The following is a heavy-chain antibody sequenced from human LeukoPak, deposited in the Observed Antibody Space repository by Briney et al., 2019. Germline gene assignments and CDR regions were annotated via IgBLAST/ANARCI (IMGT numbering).Heavy chain of an antibody. CDR1: GGSVSSGSYY. CDR3: ARDKTNWFDP. Sequence: SETLSLTCTVSGGSVSSGSYYWSWIRQPPGKGLEWIGYIYYSGSTNYNPSLKSRVTISVDTSKNQFSLKLSSVTAADTAMYYCARDKTNWFDPWGQGTLVTVSS. V-gene: IGHV4-61*01. J-gene: IGHJ5*02. CDR2: IYYSGST.